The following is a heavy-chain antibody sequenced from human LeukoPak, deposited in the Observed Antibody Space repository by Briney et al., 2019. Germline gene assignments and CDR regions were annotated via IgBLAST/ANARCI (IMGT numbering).Heavy chain of an antibody. CDR2: TCYRSKWYN. CDR3: ARDDCSGGSCYWCFDP. D-gene: IGHD2-15*01. V-gene: IGHV6-1*01. Sequence: SQTLSLTCAISGDSVSSNSVAWNWIRQSPSRGLEWLGRTCYRSKWYNDYAVSVKSRITINPDTSKNQFSLQLNSVTLEDTAVYYCARDDCSGGSCYWCFDPWGQGTLVTVSS. CDR1: GDSVSSNSVA. J-gene: IGHJ5*02.